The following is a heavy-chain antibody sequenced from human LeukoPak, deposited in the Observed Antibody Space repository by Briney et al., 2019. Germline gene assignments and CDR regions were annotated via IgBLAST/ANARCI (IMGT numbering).Heavy chain of an antibody. CDR2: ISWNSVAI. D-gene: IGHD4-17*01. CDR3: AKEPDGDYGDYFDY. CDR1: GLTFSSYW. Sequence: GGSLRLSCAASGLTFSSYWMSWVRQAPGKGLEWVSSISWNSVAIGYADSVKGRFTISRDNSKNTLYLQMNSLRAEDTAVYYCAKEPDGDYGDYFDYWGQGTLVTVSS. J-gene: IGHJ4*02. V-gene: IGHV3-23*01.